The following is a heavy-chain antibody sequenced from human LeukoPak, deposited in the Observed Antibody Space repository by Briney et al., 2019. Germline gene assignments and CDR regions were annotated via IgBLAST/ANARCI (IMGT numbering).Heavy chain of an antibody. V-gene: IGHV3-21*01. J-gene: IGHJ6*02. Sequence: GGSLRLSCAASGFTFSSYRMTWVRQAPGKGLEWVSSISSSSSYIYYADSVKGRFTISRDNAKNSLYLQMNSLRAEDTAVYYCARVSGRYYGMDVWGQGTTVTVSS. CDR2: ISSSSSYI. CDR1: GFTFSSYR. CDR3: ARVSGRYYGMDV.